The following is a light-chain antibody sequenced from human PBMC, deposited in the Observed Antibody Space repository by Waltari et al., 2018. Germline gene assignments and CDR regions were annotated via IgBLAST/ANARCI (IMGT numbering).Light chain of an antibody. CDR3: SSYTSSSTWV. CDR2: DVS. V-gene: IGLV2-14*01. Sequence: QSALPQPASVSGSPGQSITISCTGTSSDVGGYTYVSWYQQHPGKAPKLMIYDVSKRPSGVSNRFSGSKSGNTASLTISGLQAEDEADYYCSSYTSSSTWVFGGGTKLTVL. CDR1: SSDVGGYTY. J-gene: IGLJ3*02.